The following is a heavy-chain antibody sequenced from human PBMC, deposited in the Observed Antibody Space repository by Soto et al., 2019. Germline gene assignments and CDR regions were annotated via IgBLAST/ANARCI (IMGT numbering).Heavy chain of an antibody. Sequence: EVQLVESGGGLVKPGGSLRLSCAASGFTFSNAWMSWVRQAPGKGLEWVGRIKSKTDGGTTDYAAPVKGRFTISRDDSKNTLYLQMNSLKTEDTAVYYCTTKVVVPAEGDHAFDIWGQGTMVTVSS. V-gene: IGHV3-15*01. CDR2: IKSKTDGGTT. D-gene: IGHD2-2*01. J-gene: IGHJ3*02. CDR1: GFTFSNAW. CDR3: TTKVVVPAEGDHAFDI.